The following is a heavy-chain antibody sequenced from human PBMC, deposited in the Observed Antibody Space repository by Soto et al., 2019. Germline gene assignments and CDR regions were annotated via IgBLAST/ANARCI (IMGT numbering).Heavy chain of an antibody. V-gene: IGHV4-30-4*01. CDR3: AIYGGNSVSFDY. CDR2: IYYSGST. Sequence: QVQLQESGPGLLKPSQTLSLTCTVSGGSISSGDYYWSWIRQPPGKGLEWIGYIYYSGSTYYNPSLRSRVTIPVDTSKNHFSLKLSSVTAAATAVYYCAIYGGNSVSFDYWGQGTLVTVSS. D-gene: IGHD4-17*01. J-gene: IGHJ4*02. CDR1: GGSISSGDYY.